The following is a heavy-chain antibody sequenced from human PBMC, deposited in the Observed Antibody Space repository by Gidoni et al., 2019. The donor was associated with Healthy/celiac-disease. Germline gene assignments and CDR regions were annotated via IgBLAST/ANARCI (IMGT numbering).Heavy chain of an antibody. V-gene: IGHV3-30*18. CDR3: AKDQGYYDFWSGYSIHDY. CDR1: GFAFSSYG. Sequence: QVQLVETGGGVVQPGRYMSRSCAASGFAFSSYGKHWGRPAPGKGLEWVAVISDDGSNQYYADSVKGRFTISRDNSKNTLYLQMHSLRAEDTAVYYCAKDQGYYDFWSGYSIHDYWGQGTLVTFSS. J-gene: IGHJ4*02. D-gene: IGHD3-3*01. CDR2: ISDDGSNQ.